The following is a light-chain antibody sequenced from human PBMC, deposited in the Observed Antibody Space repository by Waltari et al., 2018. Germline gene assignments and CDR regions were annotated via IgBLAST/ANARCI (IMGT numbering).Light chain of an antibody. CDR1: SSNIGAGYY. CDR2: ENN. V-gene: IGLV1-40*01. J-gene: IGLJ2*01. Sequence: QSVLTQPPSASGAPGQRLTISCTGSSSNIGAGYYVCWYQKFPGTAPKLLIYENNKRPSGVSDRFSGSKSGTSASLTITGLQSEDEADYYCSAWDSSLSTLLFGGGTRLTVL. CDR3: SAWDSSLSTLL.